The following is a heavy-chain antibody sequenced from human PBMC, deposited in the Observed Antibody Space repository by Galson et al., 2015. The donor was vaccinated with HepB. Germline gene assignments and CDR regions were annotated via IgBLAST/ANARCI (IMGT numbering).Heavy chain of an antibody. CDR3: ARALGGAYFYGLDV. Sequence: SETLSLTCTVSGASTSSSSYYWNWVRQSPGKGLEWIGSVYYSGVTYYNPSLKSRVTISVDTSKNQFSLRVSSVTAADTALYYCARALGGAYFYGLDVWGQGTTVAVSS. CDR2: VYYSGVT. V-gene: IGHV4-39*01. CDR1: GASTSSSSYY. D-gene: IGHD3-16*02. J-gene: IGHJ6*02.